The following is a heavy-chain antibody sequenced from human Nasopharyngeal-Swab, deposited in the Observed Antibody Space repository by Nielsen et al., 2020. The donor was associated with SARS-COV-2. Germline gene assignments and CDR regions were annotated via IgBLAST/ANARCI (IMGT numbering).Heavy chain of an antibody. Sequence: GESLKISCAASGFTFSSYEMNWVRQAPGKGLEWVSYISSSGSTIYYADSVKGRFTISRANAKNSLYLQMNSLRAEDTAVYYCARVPALIPYYYYGMDVWGQGTTVTVSS. D-gene: IGHD2-21*01. V-gene: IGHV3-48*03. CDR1: GFTFSSYE. J-gene: IGHJ6*02. CDR2: ISSSGSTI. CDR3: ARVPALIPYYYYGMDV.